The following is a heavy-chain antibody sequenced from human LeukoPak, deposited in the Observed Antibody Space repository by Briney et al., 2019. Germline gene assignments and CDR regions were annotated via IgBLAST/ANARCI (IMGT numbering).Heavy chain of an antibody. J-gene: IGHJ2*01. CDR3: ATARRYFDL. CDR1: GGSISSYY. CDR2: IYYSGST. V-gene: IGHV4-59*01. Sequence: SETLSLTCTVSGGSISSYYWSWIRQPPGKGLEWIGYIYYSGSTNYNPSLTSRVTISVDTSKNQFSLKLSSVTAADTAVYYCATARRYFDLWGRGTLVTVSS.